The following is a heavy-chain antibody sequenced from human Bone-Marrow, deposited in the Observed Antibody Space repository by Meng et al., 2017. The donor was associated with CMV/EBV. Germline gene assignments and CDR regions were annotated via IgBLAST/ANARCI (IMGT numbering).Heavy chain of an antibody. D-gene: IGHD6-19*01. CDR2: IIPILGIA. J-gene: IGHJ4*02. V-gene: IGHV1-69*10. CDR1: GGTFSSYA. Sequence: SVKVSCKASGGTFSSYAISWVRQAPGQGLEWMGGIIPILGIANYAQKFQGRVTITADKSTSTAYMELSSLRSEDTAVYCCARPRVAGTAHFDSWGQGTLVTVSS. CDR3: ARPRVAGTAHFDS.